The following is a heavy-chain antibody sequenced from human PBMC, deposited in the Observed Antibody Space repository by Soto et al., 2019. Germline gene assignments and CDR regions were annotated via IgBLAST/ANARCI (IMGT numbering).Heavy chain of an antibody. Sequence: QVQLVQSGAEVKKPGSSVKVSCKASGGTFSSYSINWVRQAPGQGLEWMGEIIPIFGTANYAQKFQGRVTITADESTSTAYMEMSSLRSEDKAVYYCARDGGRHSGGIAYWGQGTLVTVSS. D-gene: IGHD1-26*01. CDR1: GGTFSSYS. J-gene: IGHJ4*02. CDR2: IIPIFGTA. CDR3: ARDGGRHSGGIAY. V-gene: IGHV1-69*01.